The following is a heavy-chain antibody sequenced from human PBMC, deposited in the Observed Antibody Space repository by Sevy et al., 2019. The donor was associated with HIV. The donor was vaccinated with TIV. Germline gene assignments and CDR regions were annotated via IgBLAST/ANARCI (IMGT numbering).Heavy chain of an antibody. D-gene: IGHD2-2*01. CDR2: IYPGDSDT. J-gene: IGHJ4*02. Sequence: GESLKISCKGSGYTFSNYWIGWVRQMPGKGLEWIGVIYPGDSDTRYSPSFQDQVNISADKSSSTAYLQWSSLKTSDTAIYYCARYPNVVVPAAEYYFDYWGQGTLVTVSS. V-gene: IGHV5-51*01. CDR1: GYTFSNYW. CDR3: ARYPNVVVPAAEYYFDY.